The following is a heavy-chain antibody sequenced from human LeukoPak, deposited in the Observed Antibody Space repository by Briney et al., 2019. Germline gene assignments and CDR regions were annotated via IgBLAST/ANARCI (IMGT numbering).Heavy chain of an antibody. CDR3: ARGSSRQWLVLWVFDY. V-gene: IGHV1-8*03. Sequence: ASVKVSWKASGYTFTSYDINWVRQATGQGLEWMGWMNPNSGNTGYAQKFQGRVTITRNTSISTAYMELSSLRSEDTAVYYCARGSSRQWLVLWVFDYWGQGTLVTVSS. CDR2: MNPNSGNT. CDR1: GYTFTSYD. J-gene: IGHJ4*02. D-gene: IGHD6-19*01.